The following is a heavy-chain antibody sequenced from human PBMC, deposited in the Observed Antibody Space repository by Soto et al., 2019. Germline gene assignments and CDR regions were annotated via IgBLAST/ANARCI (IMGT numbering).Heavy chain of an antibody. Sequence: PGGSLRLSCAASGITFSSYWMHWVRQAPGKGLVWVSRIKSDGSSTSYADSVKGRFTISRDNAKNTLYLQMNSLRAEDTAVYYCAREACSGGNCFYFGPDDWGQGTLVTVSS. CDR1: GITFSSYW. J-gene: IGHJ4*02. D-gene: IGHD2-15*01. V-gene: IGHV3-74*01. CDR3: AREACSGGNCFYFGPDD. CDR2: IKSDGSST.